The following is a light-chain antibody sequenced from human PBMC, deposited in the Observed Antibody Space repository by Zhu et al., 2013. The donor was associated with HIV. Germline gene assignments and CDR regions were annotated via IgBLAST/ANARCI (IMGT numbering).Light chain of an antibody. V-gene: IGLV2-18*02. CDR3: SSYTTRNTFV. Sequence: QSALTQPPSVSGSPGQSVTISCTGTRSDVGTYNRVSWYQQPPGTAPKLMIYDVNNRPSGVPARFSGSKSGNTASLTISGLQAEDEADYYCSSYTTRNTFVFGTGTKVTVL. CDR2: DVN. CDR1: RSDVGTYNR. J-gene: IGLJ1*01.